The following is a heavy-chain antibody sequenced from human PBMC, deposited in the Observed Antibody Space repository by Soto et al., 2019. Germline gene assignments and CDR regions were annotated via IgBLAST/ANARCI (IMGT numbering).Heavy chain of an antibody. CDR2: IDWDDDK. V-gene: IGHV2-70*04. CDR3: AGMQRCPTGGRDY. D-gene: IGHD1-1*01. J-gene: IGHJ4*02. CDR1: GFSLSTHGMR. Sequence: SGPTLVNPTQTLTLTCTFSGFSLSTHGMRVTWIRQPPGKALEWLARIDWDDDKFYSTSLRTRLTVSKDPSKNQVVLTMTHMDTVDTATYYWAGMQRCPTGGRDYCGRGAQVTV.